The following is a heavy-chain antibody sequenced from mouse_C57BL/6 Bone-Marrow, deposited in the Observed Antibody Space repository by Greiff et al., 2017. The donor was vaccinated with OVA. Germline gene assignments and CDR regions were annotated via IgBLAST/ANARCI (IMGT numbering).Heavy chain of an antibody. CDR3: TIMGFAY. CDR2: IDPDKCDT. CDR1: GFNIKDDY. Sequence: EVQLQQSGAELVRPGAYVKLSCTASGFNIKDDYMHWVKRRPEQGLEWIGWIDPDKCDTAYASKFQGKATITADTSSNTAYLQLSSLTSEDTAVYYCTIMGFAYWGQGTLVTVSA. J-gene: IGHJ3*01. D-gene: IGHD1-1*02. V-gene: IGHV14-4*01.